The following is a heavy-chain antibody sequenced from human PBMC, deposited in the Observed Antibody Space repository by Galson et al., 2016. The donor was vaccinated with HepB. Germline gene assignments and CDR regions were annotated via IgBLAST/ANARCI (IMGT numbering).Heavy chain of an antibody. V-gene: IGHV1-3*01. CDR1: GYTFSNYA. J-gene: IGHJ4*02. CDR3: ARSSRAAMFAYFDF. CDR2: INADNDDT. Sequence: SVKVSCKASGYTFSNYAIHWIRQAPGQRLEWMGWINADNDDTKYSHDFQARVTISSDTSASTVYMELSSLRSEDTAVYYFARSSRAAMFAYFDFWGQGTLVTVSS. D-gene: IGHD2-2*01.